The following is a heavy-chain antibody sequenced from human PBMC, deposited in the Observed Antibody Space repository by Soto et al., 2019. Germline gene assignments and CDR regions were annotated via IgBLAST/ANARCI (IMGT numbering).Heavy chain of an antibody. CDR3: ARDRAKGGGSAGFDY. CDR2: INPKSGGT. Sequence: ASVKVSCKASGCTFTVYYMHWVRQAPGQGLEWMGWINPKSGGTMYPQKFQGRVTMTWDTSISTAYMALTRLRSDDTAVYYCARDRAKGGGSAGFDYWGQGTLVTVSS. CDR1: GCTFTVYY. D-gene: IGHD1-26*01. V-gene: IGHV1-2*02. J-gene: IGHJ4*02.